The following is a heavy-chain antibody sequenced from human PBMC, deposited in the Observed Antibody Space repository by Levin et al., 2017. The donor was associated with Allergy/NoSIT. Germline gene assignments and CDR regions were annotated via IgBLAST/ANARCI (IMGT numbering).Heavy chain of an antibody. V-gene: IGHV3-30-3*01. CDR3: ARGTASLHIVVVTAILGEFDY. D-gene: IGHD2-21*02. CDR2: ISYDGSNK. CDR1: GFTFSSYA. Sequence: GGSLRLSCAASGFTFSSYAMHWVRQAPGKGLEWVAVISYDGSNKYYADSVKGRFTISRDNSKNTLYLQMNSLRAEDTAVYYCARGTASLHIVVVTAILGEFDYWGQGTLVTVSS. J-gene: IGHJ4*02.